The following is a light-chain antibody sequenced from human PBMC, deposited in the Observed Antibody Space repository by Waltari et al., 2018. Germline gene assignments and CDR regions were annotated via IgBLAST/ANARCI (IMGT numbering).Light chain of an antibody. CDR3: QQYRYSPWT. V-gene: IGKV3-20*01. J-gene: IGKJ1*01. CDR1: QSVSND. CDR2: GAS. Sequence: EIVLTQSPGTLSLSPGERATRPCRASQSVSNDLAWYHQKPGQAPRLLISGASSRATGIPDRFSGSGSGSDFTLTVSRLEPEEFAVYYCQQYRYSPWTFGQGTKVEL.